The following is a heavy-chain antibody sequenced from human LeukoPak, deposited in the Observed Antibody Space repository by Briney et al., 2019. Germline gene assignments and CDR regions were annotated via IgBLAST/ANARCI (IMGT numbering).Heavy chain of an antibody. CDR2: ISGDSGGT. D-gene: IGHD3-22*01. CDR1: GFTFYDYG. V-gene: IGHV3-43*02. J-gene: IGHJ1*01. CDR3: ARTKSYYYDSSLLH. Sequence: GGSLTLSCAASGFTFYDYGMHCVRHAPGGAVEGGSLISGDSGGTPYSDSVQGRFTISRDNNKNSLFLQMTSLRTEDTAVYYCARTKSYYYDSSLLHWGQGTLVAVS.